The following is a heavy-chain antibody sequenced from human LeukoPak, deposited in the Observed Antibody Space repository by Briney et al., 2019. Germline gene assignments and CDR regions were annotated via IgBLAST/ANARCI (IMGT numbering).Heavy chain of an antibody. D-gene: IGHD1-26*01. CDR2: IGKSGSPT. J-gene: IGHJ4*02. CDR3: ARDLMGWDLHYFDY. Sequence: GGSLRLSCSASGFTFSSYDMHWVRLAPGKPLEWVSSIGKSGSPTFYRDSVRGRFTISRDNAKNSLYLQMHSLRAEDTAVYYCARDLMGWDLHYFDYWGQGTLVTVSS. CDR1: GFTFSSYD. V-gene: IGHV3-48*03.